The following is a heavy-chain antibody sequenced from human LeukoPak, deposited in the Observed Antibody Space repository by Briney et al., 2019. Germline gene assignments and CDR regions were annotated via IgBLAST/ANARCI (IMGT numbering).Heavy chain of an antibody. Sequence: SVKVSCKVSGDTLSDVSIHWVRQAPGKGLEWMGGIIPIFGTANYAQKFQGRVTITADESTSTAYMELSSLRSEDTAVYYCASAWNEDYFDYWGQGTLVTVSS. CDR3: ASAWNEDYFDY. J-gene: IGHJ4*02. CDR2: IIPIFGTA. CDR1: GDTLSDVS. D-gene: IGHD1-1*01. V-gene: IGHV1-69*13.